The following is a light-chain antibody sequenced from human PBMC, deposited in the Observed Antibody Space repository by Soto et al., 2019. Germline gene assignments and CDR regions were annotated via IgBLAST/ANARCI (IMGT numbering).Light chain of an antibody. CDR1: QDVSIF. CDR2: DAS. Sequence: EILLAQSPATLSLSPGERATLSCKASQDVSIFLAWYQQKPGQAPRLLIHDASNRATGVPAGFSGSGSGRDFTLTITSLEPEDLAVYYCQRRSTLLFTFGQGTKLEV. J-gene: IGKJ2*01. CDR3: QRRSTLLFT. V-gene: IGKV3-11*02.